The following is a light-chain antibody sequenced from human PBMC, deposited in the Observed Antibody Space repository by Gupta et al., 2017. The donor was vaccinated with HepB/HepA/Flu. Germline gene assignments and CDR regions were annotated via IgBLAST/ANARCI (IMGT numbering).Light chain of an antibody. CDR1: QTVRYRY. V-gene: IGKV3-20*01. CDR3: QHYENSPFS. J-gene: IGKJ2*01. CDR2: GAS. Sequence: EIVLTQSPGTLSLSPGQRVSLSCRASQTVRYRYLAWYQQKPGQTPSLLIYGASNRATGVPDRFIGSGSGTDFTLTISRREPEDFAVYYCQHYENSPFSFGQGTKLEIK.